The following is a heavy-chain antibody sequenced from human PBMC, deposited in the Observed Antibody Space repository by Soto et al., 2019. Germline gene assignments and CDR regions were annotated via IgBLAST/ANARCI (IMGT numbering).Heavy chain of an antibody. CDR1: GFTFSSYA. CDR3: AKTPAPLGFGELIDDAFDI. Sequence: PGGSLRLSCAASGFTFSSYAMSWVRQAPGKGLEWVSAISGSGGSTYYADSVKGRFTISRDNSKNTLYLQMNSLRAEDTAVYYCAKTPAPLGFGELIDDAFDIWRQGTMVTVSS. CDR2: ISGSGGST. V-gene: IGHV3-23*01. J-gene: IGHJ3*02. D-gene: IGHD3-10*01.